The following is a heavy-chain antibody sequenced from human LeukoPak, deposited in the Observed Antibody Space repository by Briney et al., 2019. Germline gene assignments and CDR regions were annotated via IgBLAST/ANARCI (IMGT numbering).Heavy chain of an antibody. J-gene: IGHJ6*02. CDR3: AKDELRFLELLSWNYGMDV. Sequence: GGSLRLSCAASGFTFSSYGMHWVRQAPGKGLEWVAVISYDGSNKYYADSVKGRFTISRDNSKNTLYLQMNSLRAEDTAVYYCAKDELRFLELLSWNYGMDVWGQGTTVTVS. CDR1: GFTFSSYG. V-gene: IGHV3-30*18. CDR2: ISYDGSNK. D-gene: IGHD3-3*01.